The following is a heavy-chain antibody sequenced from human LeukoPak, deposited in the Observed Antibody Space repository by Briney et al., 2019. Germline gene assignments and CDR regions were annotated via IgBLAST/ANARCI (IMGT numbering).Heavy chain of an antibody. CDR2: IWYDGSNK. CDR1: GFTFSSYD. Sequence: GGSLRLSCAASGFTFSSYDMHWVRQAPGKGLEWVTVIWYDGSNKYYADSVKGRFTISRDNSKNTLYLQMNSLRAEDTAVYYCAKALLDSSGYYYERSGAFDIWGQGTMVTVSS. D-gene: IGHD3-22*01. CDR3: AKALLDSSGYYYERSGAFDI. V-gene: IGHV3-30*02. J-gene: IGHJ3*02.